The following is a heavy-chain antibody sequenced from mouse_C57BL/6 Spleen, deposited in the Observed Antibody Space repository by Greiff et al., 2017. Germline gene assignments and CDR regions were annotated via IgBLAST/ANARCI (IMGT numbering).Heavy chain of an antibody. CDR1: GYTFTSYW. D-gene: IGHD3-1*01. CDR3: AKGLPHWYFDV. Sequence: VQLQQPGAELVRPGSSVKLSCKASGYTFTSYWMHWVKQRPIQGLEWIGNIDPSDSKTHYNPKFKDKATLTVDKSSSTAYMQLSSLTSEDSAVYYCAKGLPHWYFDVWGTGTTVTVSS. CDR2: IDPSDSKT. V-gene: IGHV1-52*01. J-gene: IGHJ1*03.